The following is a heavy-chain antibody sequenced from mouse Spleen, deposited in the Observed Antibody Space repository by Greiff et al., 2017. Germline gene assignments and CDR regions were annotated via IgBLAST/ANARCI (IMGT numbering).Heavy chain of an antibody. Sequence: VQLQQSGAELVRPGASVKLSCTASGFNIKDYYMHWVKQRPEQGLEWIGRIDPEDGDTEYAPKFQGKATMTADTSSNTAYLQLSSLTSEDTAVYYCTTEVRRTTYYFDYWGQGTTLTVSS. CDR2: IDPEDGDT. CDR3: TTEVRRTTYYFDY. J-gene: IGHJ2*01. V-gene: IGHV14-1*01. D-gene: IGHD2-14*01. CDR1: GFNIKDYY.